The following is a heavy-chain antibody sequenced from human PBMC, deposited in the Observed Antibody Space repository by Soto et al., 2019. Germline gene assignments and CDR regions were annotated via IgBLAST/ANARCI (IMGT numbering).Heavy chain of an antibody. CDR1: GYTLTDLS. CDR3: AGGVLVPAAMVYYYGMDV. J-gene: IGHJ6*02. D-gene: IGHD2-2*01. CDR2: FDPEDGET. V-gene: IGHV1-24*01. Sequence: ASVKVSCKVSGYTLTDLSMHWVRQAPGKGLEWMGGFDPEDGETIYAQKFQGRVTITADESTSTAYMELSSLRSEDTAVYYCAGGVLVPAAMVYYYGMDVWGQGTTVTVS.